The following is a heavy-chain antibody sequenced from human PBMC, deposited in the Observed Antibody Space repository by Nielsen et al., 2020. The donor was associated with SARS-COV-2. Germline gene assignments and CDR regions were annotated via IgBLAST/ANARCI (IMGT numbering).Heavy chain of an antibody. V-gene: IGHV1-3*01. CDR2: INAGNGNT. Sequence: ASVKVSCKASGYTFTSYAMHWVRQAPGQRLEWMGWINAGNGNTKYSQKFQGRITITRDTSASTVYTDLSSLRSEDTAVYYCARSGFTNFHYYYGMDVWGQGTAVTVSS. CDR3: ARSGFTNFHYYYGMDV. J-gene: IGHJ6*02. CDR1: GYTFTSYA. D-gene: IGHD5-12*01.